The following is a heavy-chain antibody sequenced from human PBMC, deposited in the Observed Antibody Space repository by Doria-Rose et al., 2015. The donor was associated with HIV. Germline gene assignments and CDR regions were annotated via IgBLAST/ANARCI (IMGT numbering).Heavy chain of an antibody. Sequence: QVTLKESGPVLVTPTETLTLTCTVSGVSLSSPGMGVSWIRQHPGKALEWLADIFSDDERSYKTSLKSRLTISRSTSKSQVVLTMTDMDPVDTATYYCARIKSSRWYHKYYFDFWGQGTLVIVSA. D-gene: IGHD6-13*01. CDR2: IFSDDER. V-gene: IGHV2-26*01. CDR1: GVSLSSPGMG. J-gene: IGHJ4*02. CDR3: ARIKSSRWYHKYYFDF.